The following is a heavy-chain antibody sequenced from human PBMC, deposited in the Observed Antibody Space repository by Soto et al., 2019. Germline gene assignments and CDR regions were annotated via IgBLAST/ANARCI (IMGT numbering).Heavy chain of an antibody. V-gene: IGHV2-5*02. D-gene: IGHD6-6*01. CDR2: IYWDDDK. J-gene: IGHJ4*02. CDR3: AHRRPYSNSPEYFFDY. Sequence: QITLKESGPTLVKPTQTLTLTCTFSGFSLSTSGVDVGWIRQPPGKALEWLALIYWDDDKLYKPSLKSRLTITKGTSRNQVVLTMTNMDPLDTATYYCAHRRPYSNSPEYFFDYWGQGTLVTVSS. CDR1: GFSLSTSGVD.